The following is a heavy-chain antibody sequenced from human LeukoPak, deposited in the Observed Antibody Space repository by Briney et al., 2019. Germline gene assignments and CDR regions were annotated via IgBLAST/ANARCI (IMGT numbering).Heavy chain of an antibody. CDR3: ARDQADTAMVPPYFDY. D-gene: IGHD5-18*01. V-gene: IGHV3-21*01. Sequence: GGSLRLSCAASGLTFSSYSMNWVRQAPGKGLEWVSSISSSSSYIYYADSVKGRFTISRDNAKNSLYLQMNSLRAEDTAVYYCARDQADTAMVPPYFDYWGQGTLVTVSS. CDR1: GLTFSSYS. CDR2: ISSSSSYI. J-gene: IGHJ4*02.